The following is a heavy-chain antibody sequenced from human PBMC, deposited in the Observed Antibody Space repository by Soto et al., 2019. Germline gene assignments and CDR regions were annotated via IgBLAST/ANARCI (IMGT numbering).Heavy chain of an antibody. CDR3: AIPEGDPRHFGDYGRSGWGAFDI. J-gene: IGHJ3*02. CDR2: MRYSGSS. D-gene: IGHD4-17*01. V-gene: IGHV4-31*03. CDR1: GGFVDSGGYY. Sequence: QVQLQESGPGLVKPSRTLTLTCTVSGGFVDSGGYYWTWSRHLPGKGLEWLGYMRYSGSSYYNPSLGVRGTMAFDNSKDNFSLKLSPVTAADTAVYYCAIPEGDPRHFGDYGRSGWGAFDIWGQGTMVTVSS.